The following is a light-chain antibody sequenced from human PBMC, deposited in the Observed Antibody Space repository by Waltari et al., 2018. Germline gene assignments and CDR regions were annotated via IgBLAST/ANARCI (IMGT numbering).Light chain of an antibody. CDR3: QSYDGSNPVV. CDR2: EDA. V-gene: IGLV6-57*03. Sequence: FLLTQPHSVSESPGKTVTISCTRTSGSIARHSVQWHQQRPGSAPTTVIFEDAQRPSGVPDRFSGSVDISSNSASLTISGLETEDEADYYCQSYDGSNPVVFGGGTKLTVL. CDR1: SGSIARHS. J-gene: IGLJ3*02.